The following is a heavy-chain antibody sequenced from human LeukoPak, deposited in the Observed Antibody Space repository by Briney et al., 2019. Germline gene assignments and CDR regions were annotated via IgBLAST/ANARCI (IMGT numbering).Heavy chain of an antibody. CDR1: GYSISSGYY. CDR3: ASHRAEQDY. D-gene: IGHD1-14*01. V-gene: IGHV4-38-2*02. CDR2: IYHSGST. Sequence: SETLSLTCTVSGYSISSGYYWGWIRQPPGKGLEWIGSIYHSGSTYYNPSLKSRVTISVDTSKNQFSLKLSSVTAADTAAYYCASHRAEQDYWGQGTLVTVSS. J-gene: IGHJ4*02.